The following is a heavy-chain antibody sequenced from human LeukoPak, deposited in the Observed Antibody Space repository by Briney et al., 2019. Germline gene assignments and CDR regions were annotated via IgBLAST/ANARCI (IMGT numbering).Heavy chain of an antibody. J-gene: IGHJ6*03. CDR1: GFTFSSYW. V-gene: IGHV3-74*01. D-gene: IGHD6-19*01. Sequence: PGGSLRLSCAASGFTFSSYWMHWVRQAPGKGLVWVSRINSDGSSTSYADSVKGRFTISRDNAKNTLYLQMNSLRAEDTAVYYCARADGGWYHYYYYMDAWGKGTTVTVSS. CDR3: ARADGGWYHYYYYMDA. CDR2: INSDGSST.